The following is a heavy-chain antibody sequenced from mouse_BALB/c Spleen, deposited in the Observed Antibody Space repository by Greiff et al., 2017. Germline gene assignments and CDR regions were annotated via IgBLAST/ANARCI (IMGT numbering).Heavy chain of an antibody. V-gene: IGHV1-4*02. CDR1: GYTFTSYT. CDR3: ARTPIYYGNYVWYFDV. J-gene: IGHJ1*01. CDR2: INPSSGYT. D-gene: IGHD2-1*01. Sequence: QVQLKQSAAELARPGASVKMSCKASGYTFTSYTMHWVKQRPGQGLEWIGYINPSSGYTEYNQKFKDKTTLTADKSSSTAYMQLSSLTSEDSAVYYCARTPIYYGNYVWYFDVWGAGTTVTVSS.